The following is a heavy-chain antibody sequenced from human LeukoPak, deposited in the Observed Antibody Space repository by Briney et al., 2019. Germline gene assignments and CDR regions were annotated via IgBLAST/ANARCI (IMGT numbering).Heavy chain of an antibody. J-gene: IGHJ4*02. D-gene: IGHD6-19*01. CDR3: ARQWRSGWSSSEY. Sequence: SETLSLTCTVSGGSISSSSYYWGWIRQPPGKGLEWIGSIYYSGSTYYNPSLKSRVTISVDTSKNQFSLKLSSVTAADTAVYYCARQWRSGWSSSEYWGQGTLVTVSS. CDR2: IYYSGST. CDR1: GGSISSSSYY. V-gene: IGHV4-39*01.